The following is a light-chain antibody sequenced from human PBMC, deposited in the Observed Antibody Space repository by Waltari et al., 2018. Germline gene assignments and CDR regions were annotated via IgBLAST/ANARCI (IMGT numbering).Light chain of an antibody. CDR2: DAS. CDR3: QQRSNWPRT. J-gene: IGKJ2*01. V-gene: IGKV3-11*01. CDR1: QSVSSY. Sequence: EIVLTQSPATLSLSPGERATLSCRASQSVSSYLAWYQQKPGQAPRLLIYDASNRATGIPARFSGSGSGTDFTLTISGLEPEDSAVYYCQQRSNWPRTFGQGTNLEIK.